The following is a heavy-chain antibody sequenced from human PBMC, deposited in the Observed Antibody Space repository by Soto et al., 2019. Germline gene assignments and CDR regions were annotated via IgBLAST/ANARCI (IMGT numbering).Heavy chain of an antibody. D-gene: IGHD3-3*01. CDR3: AKSPLGGEIFGVVIDYYYYGMDV. CDR2: ISGSGGST. Sequence: GGSLRLSCAASGFTFSSYAMSWVRQAPGKGLEWVSAISGSGGSTYYADSVKGRFTISRDNSKNTLYLQMNSLRAEDTAVYYCAKSPLGGEIFGVVIDYYYYGMDVWGQGTTVTVSS. CDR1: GFTFSSYA. V-gene: IGHV3-23*01. J-gene: IGHJ6*02.